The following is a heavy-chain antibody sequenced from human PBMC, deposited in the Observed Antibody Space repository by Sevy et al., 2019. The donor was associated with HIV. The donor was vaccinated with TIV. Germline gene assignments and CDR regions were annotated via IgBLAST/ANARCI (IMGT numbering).Heavy chain of an antibody. CDR1: GFTFSDYY. CDR2: ISSSSSYT. D-gene: IGHD6-13*01. Sequence: GVSLRLSCAASGFTFSDYYMSWIRQAPGKGLEWVSYISSSSSYTNYADSVKGRFTISRDNAKNSLYLQMNSLRAEDTAVYYCARKLVLGSFDYWGQGTLVTVSS. V-gene: IGHV3-11*06. J-gene: IGHJ4*02. CDR3: ARKLVLGSFDY.